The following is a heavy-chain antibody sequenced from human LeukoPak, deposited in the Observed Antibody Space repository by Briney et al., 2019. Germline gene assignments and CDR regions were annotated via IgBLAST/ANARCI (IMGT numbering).Heavy chain of an antibody. D-gene: IGHD3-10*01. V-gene: IGHV4-61*02. CDR2: IYTSGST. J-gene: IGHJ4*02. CDR3: AREGLITIIRGLNFGY. CDR1: GGSISSGSYY. Sequence: SETLSLTCTVSGGSISSGSYYWGWIRQPAGKGLEWIGRIYTSGSTNYNPSLKSRVTISVDTSKNQFSLKLTSVTAADTAVYYCAREGLITIIRGLNFGYWGQGTLVSVSS.